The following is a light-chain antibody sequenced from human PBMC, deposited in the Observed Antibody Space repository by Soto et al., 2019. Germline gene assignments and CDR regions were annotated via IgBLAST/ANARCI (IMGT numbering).Light chain of an antibody. CDR3: MQSTQLPPT. V-gene: IGKV2D-29*02. CDR2: EVP. J-gene: IGKJ5*01. Sequence: DVLMTQTPLSLSVAPGQPASISCKSSQSLLHITGETFLFWYLQKPGQSPQLLIYEVPTRVSGVPDRFSGSGSGTDFTLEISRVETDDVGIYYCMQSTQLPPTFGQGTRLEIK. CDR1: QSLLHITGETF.